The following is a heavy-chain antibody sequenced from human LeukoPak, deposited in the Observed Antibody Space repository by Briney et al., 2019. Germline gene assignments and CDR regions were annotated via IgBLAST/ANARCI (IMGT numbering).Heavy chain of an antibody. CDR1: GYNFITYW. CDR2: IYPGDSDT. D-gene: IGHD4/OR15-4a*01. CDR3: ARVYGAGDY. V-gene: IGHV5-51*01. J-gene: IGHJ4*02. Sequence: GESLKISCKGSGYNFITYWIGWVRQMPGKGLEWMGIIYPGDSDTKYNPSFQGKVTISVDKSISTAYLHWSSLKASDTAIYYCARVYGAGDYWGQGTQVTVSS.